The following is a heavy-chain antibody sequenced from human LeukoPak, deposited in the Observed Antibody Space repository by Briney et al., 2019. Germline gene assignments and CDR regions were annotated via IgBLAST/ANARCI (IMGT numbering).Heavy chain of an antibody. D-gene: IGHD6-13*01. CDR3: ARLTEYSSSWEDY. CDR1: GFTVSSNY. J-gene: IGHJ4*02. CDR2: ISYDGSNK. V-gene: IGHV3-30-3*01. Sequence: GGSLRLSCAASGFTVSSNYMSWVRQAPGKGLEWVAVISYDGSNKYYADSVKGRFTISRDNSKNTLYLQMNSLRAEDTAVYYCARLTEYSSSWEDYWGQGTLVTVSS.